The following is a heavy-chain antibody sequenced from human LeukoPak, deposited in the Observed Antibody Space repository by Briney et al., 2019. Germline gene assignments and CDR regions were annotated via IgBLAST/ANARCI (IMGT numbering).Heavy chain of an antibody. CDR1: GGSISSGGYS. D-gene: IGHD5-12*01. J-gene: IGHJ4*02. CDR3: ARVTGYDWESSYDY. Sequence: SQTLSLTCAVSGGSISSGGYSWRWIRQPPGKGLEWIGYIYYSGSTYYNPSLKSRVTISVDTSKNQFSLKLSSVTAADTAVYFCARVTGYDWESSYDYWGQGTLVTVSS. V-gene: IGHV4-30-4*07. CDR2: IYYSGST.